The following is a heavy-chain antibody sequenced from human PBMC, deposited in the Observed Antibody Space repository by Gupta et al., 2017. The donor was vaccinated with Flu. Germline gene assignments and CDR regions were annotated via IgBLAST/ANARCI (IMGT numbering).Heavy chain of an antibody. Sequence: EVQLLESGGGLVQPGGSLRLSCAASGFTFGRKSMSLARQAPGKGLEGVSAISGSGGSTYYADSVKGRFTVSRDNSKNTLYLQMNSLRAEDTAVYYCAKDLDQWLRDIGYWGQGTLVTGSS. CDR2: ISGSGGST. CDR3: AKDLDQWLRDIGY. J-gene: IGHJ4*02. CDR1: GFTFGRKS. V-gene: IGHV3-23*01. D-gene: IGHD5-12*01.